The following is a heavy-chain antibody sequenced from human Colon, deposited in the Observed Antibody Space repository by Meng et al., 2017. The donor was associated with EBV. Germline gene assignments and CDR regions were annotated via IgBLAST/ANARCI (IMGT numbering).Heavy chain of an antibody. CDR2: IYATDAP. V-gene: IGHV3-53*01. J-gene: IGHJ4*02. CDR1: GFTVSTNY. Sequence: LVESGGGLSQPGGSLRLSCEVSGFTVSTNYMSWVRQFPGKCLEWISLIYATDAPHYADSVKGRFTVSTDDSKNTLFLQMNSLRVEDTAVYYCVRDLNFWGQGTLVTVSS. CDR3: VRDLNF.